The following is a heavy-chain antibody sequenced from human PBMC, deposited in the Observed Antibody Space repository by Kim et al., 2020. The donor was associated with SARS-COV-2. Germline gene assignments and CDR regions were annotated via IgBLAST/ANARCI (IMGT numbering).Heavy chain of an antibody. CDR1: GGSISSSSYY. CDR2: IYYSGST. V-gene: IGHV4-39*01. D-gene: IGHD6-19*01. J-gene: IGHJ4*02. Sequence: SETLSLTCTVSGGSISSSSYYWGWIRQPPGKGLEWIGCIYYSGSTHYNPSLKSRVTISVDTSKNHFSLTLSSVTAADTAVYYCARLEAVAVRDYWGQGTLVTVSS. CDR3: ARLEAVAVRDY.